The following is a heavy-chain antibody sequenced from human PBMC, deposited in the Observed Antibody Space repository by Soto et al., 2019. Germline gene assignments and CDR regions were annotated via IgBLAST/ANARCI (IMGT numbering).Heavy chain of an antibody. J-gene: IGHJ4*02. D-gene: IGHD3-10*01. Sequence: HLVESGGGLVKPGGSLRLSCVASGFPFSSFSLNWIRQAPGKGLEWVSSIGRVSTYIYYADSVMGRFTVSRDNAKNSVYLQMNGLTAEDSGIYYCARVTAGSGSYQIDLWGQGTLVTVSS. CDR3: ARVTAGSGSYQIDL. CDR1: GFPFSSFS. CDR2: IGRVSTYI. V-gene: IGHV3-21*01.